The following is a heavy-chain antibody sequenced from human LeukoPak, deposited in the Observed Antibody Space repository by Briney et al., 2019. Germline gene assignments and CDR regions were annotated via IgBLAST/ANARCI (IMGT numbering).Heavy chain of an antibody. Sequence: SETLSLTCTVSGGSISSSSYYWGWIRQPPGKGLEWIGSIYYSGSTNYNPSLKSRVTISVDTSKNQFSLKLSSVTAADTAVYYCARGGYYYDSGSYYKGVGYYYYMDVWGKGTTVTVSS. CDR2: IYYSGST. CDR1: GGSISSSSYY. D-gene: IGHD3-10*01. V-gene: IGHV4-39*07. J-gene: IGHJ6*03. CDR3: ARGGYYYDSGSYYKGVGYYYYMDV.